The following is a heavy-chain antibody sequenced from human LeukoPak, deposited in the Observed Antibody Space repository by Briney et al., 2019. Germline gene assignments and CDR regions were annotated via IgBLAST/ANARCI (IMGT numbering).Heavy chain of an antibody. D-gene: IGHD1-14*01. CDR1: GFTFSSYG. Sequence: GGSLRLSCAASGFTFSSYGMHWVRQAPGKGLEWVAVISYDGSNKYYADSVKGRFTISRDNSKNTLYLQMNSLRAEDTAVYYCARERDRSYYGYYGMDVWGQGTTVTVSS. J-gene: IGHJ6*02. CDR3: ARERDRSYYGYYGMDV. CDR2: ISYDGSNK. V-gene: IGHV3-30*03.